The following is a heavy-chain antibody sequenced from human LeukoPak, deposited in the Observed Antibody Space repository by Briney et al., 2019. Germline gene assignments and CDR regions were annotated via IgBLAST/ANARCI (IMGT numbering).Heavy chain of an antibody. CDR3: ARDSGGTDAVFPRLDCYFDL. Sequence: GASVKVSCKPSGHTFTGYYLHWVRQAPGQGLEWMGWINPNTGVTMYAQDFQGRVTMTRDTSISTAYMELSRLRHDDTALYYCARDSGGTDAVFPRLDCYFDLWGRGTLVTVSS. CDR1: GHTFTGYY. J-gene: IGHJ2*01. V-gene: IGHV1-2*02. CDR2: INPNTGVT. D-gene: IGHD2-21*01.